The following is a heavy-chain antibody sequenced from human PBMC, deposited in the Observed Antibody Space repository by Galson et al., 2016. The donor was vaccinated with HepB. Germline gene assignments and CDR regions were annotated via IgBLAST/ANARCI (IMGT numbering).Heavy chain of an antibody. CDR2: IDPSDSYT. Sequence: QSGAEVKKPGESLRISCKGSGYSFTSYWISWVRQMPGKGLEWMGRIDPSDSYTNYSPSFQGHVTISADKSISTAYLQWSSLKAWDTAMYYCARHGVDDYGDFGRDYWGEGTLVTVSS. V-gene: IGHV5-10-1*01. J-gene: IGHJ4*02. CDR1: GYSFTSYW. D-gene: IGHD4-17*01. CDR3: ARHGVDDYGDFGRDY.